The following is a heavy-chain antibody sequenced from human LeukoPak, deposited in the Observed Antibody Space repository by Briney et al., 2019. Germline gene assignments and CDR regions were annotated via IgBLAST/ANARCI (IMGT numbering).Heavy chain of an antibody. CDR2: VHYSGTT. CDR1: GGSISSGAYY. J-gene: IGHJ4*02. V-gene: IGHV4-31*03. D-gene: IGHD5-18*01. Sequence: PSQTLSLTCTVSGGSISSGAYYWSWIRQHPGKGLEWIGYVHYSGTTYYNPSLKSRVTISVDTSKNQFSLKLSSVTAADTAVYYCVRFRDTADNWGQGTLVTVSS. CDR3: VRFRDTADN.